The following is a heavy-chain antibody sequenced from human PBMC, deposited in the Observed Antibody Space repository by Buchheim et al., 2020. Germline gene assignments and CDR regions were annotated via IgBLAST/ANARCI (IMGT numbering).Heavy chain of an antibody. D-gene: IGHD1-26*01. CDR2: ISSGSSII. J-gene: IGHJ4*02. CDR3: ARGNSGNYVDY. Sequence: EVQLVESGGGLVQPGGSLRLSCADSGFTFNTYSMNWVRQAPGKGLEWVSYISSGSSIIYYADSVKGRFTISRDHAKNSLYLQMNSMRAEDTAVYYCARGNSGNYVDYWGQGTL. V-gene: IGHV3-48*04. CDR1: GFTFNTYS.